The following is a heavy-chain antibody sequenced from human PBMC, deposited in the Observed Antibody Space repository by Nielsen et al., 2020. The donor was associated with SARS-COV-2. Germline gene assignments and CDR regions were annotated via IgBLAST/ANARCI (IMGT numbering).Heavy chain of an antibody. CDR3: ARVNDCTNGVCYITDY. Sequence: ASVKVSCKASGGTFSSYAISWVRQAPGQGLEWMGIINPSGGSTSYAQKFQGRVTMTTDTSTSTAYMELRSLRSDDTAVYYCARVNDCTNGVCYITDYWGQGTLVTVSS. D-gene: IGHD2-8*01. CDR1: GGTFSSYA. CDR2: INPSGGST. J-gene: IGHJ4*02. V-gene: IGHV1-46*01.